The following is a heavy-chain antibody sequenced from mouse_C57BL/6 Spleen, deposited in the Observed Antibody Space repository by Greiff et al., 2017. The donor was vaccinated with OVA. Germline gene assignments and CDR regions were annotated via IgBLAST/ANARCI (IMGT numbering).Heavy chain of an antibody. Sequence: EVQLVESGGGLVQPGGSLSLSCAASGFTFTDYYMSWVRQPPGKALEWFGFIRNKANGYTTEYRVSVTGRFTISKEKSQSILYLQMNALRAEDSATYSCARSHYGSRGDYAMDYWGQGTSVTVSS. J-gene: IGHJ4*01. CDR1: GFTFTDYY. D-gene: IGHD1-1*01. CDR3: ARSHYGSRGDYAMDY. V-gene: IGHV7-3*01. CDR2: IRNKANGYTT.